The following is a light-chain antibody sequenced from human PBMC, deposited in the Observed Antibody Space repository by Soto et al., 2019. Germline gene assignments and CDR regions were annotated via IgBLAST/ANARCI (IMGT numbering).Light chain of an antibody. Sequence: EIVLTQSPATLSLSPGERATLSCRASQSVSSYLAWYQQKPGQAPRLLIYDASNRATGIPARFSGSGSGTDFTLTISSLEPEDFAVYYCQQRSNWPPFPLTFGAGTKVEIK. V-gene: IGKV3-11*01. CDR1: QSVSSY. CDR2: DAS. J-gene: IGKJ4*01. CDR3: QQRSNWPPFPLT.